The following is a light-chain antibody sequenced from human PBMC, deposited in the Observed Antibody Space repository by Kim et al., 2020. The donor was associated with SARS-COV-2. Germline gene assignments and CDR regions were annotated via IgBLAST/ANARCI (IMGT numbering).Light chain of an antibody. CDR1: SSNIGAGYD. V-gene: IGLV1-40*01. Sequence: ELTQPPSVSGAPGQRVTISCTGSSSNIGAGYDVHWYQQLPGTAPKLLIYGNSNRPSGVPDRFSGSKSGTSASLAITGLQAEDEADDYCQSYDSSLSGTVFGGGTQLTVL. J-gene: IGLJ2*01. CDR2: GNS. CDR3: QSYDSSLSGTV.